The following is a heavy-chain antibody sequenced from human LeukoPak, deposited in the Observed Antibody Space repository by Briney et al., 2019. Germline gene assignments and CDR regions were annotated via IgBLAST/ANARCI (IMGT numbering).Heavy chain of an antibody. D-gene: IGHD6-13*01. V-gene: IGHV3-30*02. Sequence: GGSLRLSCAASGFTFSNYGMHWVRQAPGKGLEWVAFIRYDGSNKYYADSVKGRFTISRDNPKNTLYLQMNSLRAEDTAVYYCAKMGAAGVDYWGQGTQVTVSS. J-gene: IGHJ4*02. CDR1: GFTFSNYG. CDR3: AKMGAAGVDY. CDR2: IRYDGSNK.